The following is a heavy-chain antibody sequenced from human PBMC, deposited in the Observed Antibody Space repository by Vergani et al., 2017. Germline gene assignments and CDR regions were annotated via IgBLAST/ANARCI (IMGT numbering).Heavy chain of an antibody. J-gene: IGHJ5*02. CDR2: ISYDGSNK. CDR1: GFTFSSYG. Sequence: QVQLVESGGGVVQPGRSLRLSCAASGFTFSSYGMHRVRQAPGKGLEWVAVISYDGSNKYYADSVKGRFTISRDNSKNTLYLQMNSLRAEDTAVYYCAKGRTTVVTSWGQGTLVTVSS. V-gene: IGHV3-30*18. CDR3: AKGRTTVVTS. D-gene: IGHD4-23*01.